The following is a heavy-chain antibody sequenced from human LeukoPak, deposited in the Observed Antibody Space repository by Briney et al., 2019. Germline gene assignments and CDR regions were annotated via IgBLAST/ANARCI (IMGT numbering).Heavy chain of an antibody. J-gene: IGHJ6*03. D-gene: IGHD3-22*01. CDR2: IYYSGST. CDR3: ARSGYRPSYYYFYMDV. V-gene: IGHV4-39*01. Sequence: PSETLSLTCTVSGGSISSSSYYWGWIRQPPGKGLEWIGSIYYSGSTYYNPSLKSRVTISVDTSKNQFSLKLGSVTAADTAVCYCARSGYRPSYYYFYMDVWGKGTTVTISS. CDR1: GGSISSSSYY.